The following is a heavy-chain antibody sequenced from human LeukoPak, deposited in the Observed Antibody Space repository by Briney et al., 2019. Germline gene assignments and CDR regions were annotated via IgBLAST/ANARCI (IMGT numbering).Heavy chain of an antibody. Sequence: SETLSLTCAVYGGSFSGYYWSWIRQPPGKGLEWIGEINHSGSTNYNPSLKSRVTISVDTSKNQFSLKLSSVTAADTAVYYCARQSGDLAFDYWGQGTLVTVSS. D-gene: IGHD7-27*01. J-gene: IGHJ4*02. V-gene: IGHV4-34*01. CDR3: ARQSGDLAFDY. CDR1: GGSFSGYY. CDR2: INHSGST.